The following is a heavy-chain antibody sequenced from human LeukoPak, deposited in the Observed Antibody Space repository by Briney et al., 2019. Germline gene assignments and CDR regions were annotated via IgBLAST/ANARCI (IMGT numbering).Heavy chain of an antibody. D-gene: IGHD3-9*01. CDR1: GGSISSYY. CDR3: ARDNDISRGFYYAMDV. Sequence: SETLSLTCTVSGGSISSYYWSWIRQPPGKGLEWIGYIYYSGSTNYNPSLKSRVTISVDTSKNQFSLKLSSVTAVDTAVYYCARDNDISRGFYYAMDVWGQGTTVIVSS. CDR2: IYYSGST. V-gene: IGHV4-59*01. J-gene: IGHJ6*02.